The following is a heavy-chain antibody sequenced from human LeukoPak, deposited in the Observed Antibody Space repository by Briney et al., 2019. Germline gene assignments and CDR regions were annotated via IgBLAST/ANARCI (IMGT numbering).Heavy chain of an antibody. CDR3: ARQKWEQQGRDYYFNGLDV. V-gene: IGHV4-4*02. D-gene: IGHD1/OR15-1a*01. CDR2: IYLYGTT. J-gene: IGHJ6*02. CDR1: IGSISSSKW. Sequence: PSETLSLTCSVSIGSISSSKWWSRVRQSPVKGLEWIGEIYLYGTTNYNPSFTSRVTMSVDRSRNQFSLKLTSVTAADTAVYYCARQKWEQQGRDYYFNGLDVWGPGTTVIVSS.